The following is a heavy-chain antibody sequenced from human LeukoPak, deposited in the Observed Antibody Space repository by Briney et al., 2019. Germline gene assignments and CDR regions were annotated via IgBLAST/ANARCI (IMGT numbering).Heavy chain of an antibody. CDR1: GYTFTSYG. V-gene: IGHV1-18*01. CDR3: ARGSSGYPRHVTLYYFDY. Sequence: GASVKVSCKASGYTFTSYGISWVRQAPGQGLEWMGWISDYNGNTNYAQKLQGRVTMTTDTSTSTAYMELRSLRSDDTAVYYCARGSSGYPRHVTLYYFDYWGQGTLVTVSS. D-gene: IGHD3-22*01. CDR2: ISDYNGNT. J-gene: IGHJ4*02.